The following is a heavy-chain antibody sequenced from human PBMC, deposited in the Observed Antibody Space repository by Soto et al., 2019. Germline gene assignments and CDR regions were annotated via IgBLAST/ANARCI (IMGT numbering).Heavy chain of an antibody. CDR3: ARASIAAAGYYFDY. D-gene: IGHD6-13*01. CDR2: IYSGGST. V-gene: IGHV3-53*01. Sequence: EVQLVESGGGLIQPGGSLRLSCAASGFTVSTNYMSWVRQAPGKGLEWVAVIYSGGSTYYADSVKGRFTISRDNSKNTLYLKMNSLRAEVTAVYYCARASIAAAGYYFDYWGQGTLVTVSS. CDR1: GFTVSTNY. J-gene: IGHJ4*02.